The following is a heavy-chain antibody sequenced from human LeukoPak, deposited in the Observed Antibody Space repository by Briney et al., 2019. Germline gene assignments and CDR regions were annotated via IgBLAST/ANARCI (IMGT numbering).Heavy chain of an antibody. CDR2: INHSGST. D-gene: IGHD3-10*01. V-gene: IGHV4-34*01. Sequence: SETLSLTCAVYGGSFSGYYWSWIRQPPGKGLEWIGEINHSGSTYYNPSLRSRITISLDRSKQKFSLKLSSVTAADTAVYYCARDRDSYGSGNNYYYYMDVWGKGTTVTISS. CDR3: ARDRDSYGSGNNYYYYMDV. CDR1: GGSFSGYY. J-gene: IGHJ6*03.